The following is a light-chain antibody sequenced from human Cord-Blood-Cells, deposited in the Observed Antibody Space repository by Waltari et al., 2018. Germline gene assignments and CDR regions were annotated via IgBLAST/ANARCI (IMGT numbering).Light chain of an antibody. CDR1: SSDVGGYNY. CDR3: SSYTSSSTNVV. Sequence: QSALTQPASVSASPGQSITISCTGTSSDVGGYNYVSWYQQHPGKAPKLMIYDVSNRPSGVSNRFSGSKSGNTASLTISGLQAEDEADYYCSSYTSSSTNVVFGGGTKLTVL. V-gene: IGLV2-14*01. CDR2: DVS. J-gene: IGLJ2*01.